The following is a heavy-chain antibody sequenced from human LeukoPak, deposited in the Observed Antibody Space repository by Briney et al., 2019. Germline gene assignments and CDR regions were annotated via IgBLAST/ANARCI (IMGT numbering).Heavy chain of an antibody. D-gene: IGHD3-10*01. CDR2: IDGNAGST. Sequence: GGSLRLSCAASGFTFSNYAISWVRQAPGKGLEWVSSIDGNAGSTYHADSVKGRFTISRDNSENTLYLQMNSLRPEDTAMYFCARDWGSYYYGPSSYLFDFWGQGILVTVSS. CDR1: GFTFSNYA. CDR3: ARDWGSYYYGPSSYLFDF. V-gene: IGHV3-23*01. J-gene: IGHJ4*02.